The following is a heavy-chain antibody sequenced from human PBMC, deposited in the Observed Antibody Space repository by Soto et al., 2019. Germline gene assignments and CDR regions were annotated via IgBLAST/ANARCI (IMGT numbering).Heavy chain of an antibody. CDR2: IWYDGSNK. D-gene: IGHD2-15*01. J-gene: IGHJ4*02. CDR1: GFTFSSDG. CDR3: ARDGYCSGGSCYSVPVFDY. Sequence: PGGSLRLSCAASGFTFSSDGMHWVRQAPGKGLEWVAVIWYDGSNKYYADSVKGRFTISRDNSKNTLYLQMNSLRAEDTAVYYCARDGYCSGGSCYSVPVFDYWGQGTLVTVSS. V-gene: IGHV3-33*01.